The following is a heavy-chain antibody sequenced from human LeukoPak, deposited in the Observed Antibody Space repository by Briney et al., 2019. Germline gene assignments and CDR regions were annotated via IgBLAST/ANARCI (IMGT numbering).Heavy chain of an antibody. CDR3: ARDHGNGDAFDI. D-gene: IGHD1-14*01. Sequence: EPSETLSRTCTVSGGSISSYYWSWIRQPPGKGLEWIGYIYYSGSTNYNPSLKSRVTISVDTSKNQFSLKLSSVAAADTAVYYCARDHGNGDAFDIWGQGTMVTVSS. CDR1: GGSISSYY. CDR2: IYYSGST. J-gene: IGHJ3*02. V-gene: IGHV4-59*01.